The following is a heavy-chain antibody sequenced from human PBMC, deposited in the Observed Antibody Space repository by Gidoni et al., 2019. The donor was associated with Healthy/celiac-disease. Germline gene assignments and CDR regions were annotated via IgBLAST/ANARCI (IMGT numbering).Heavy chain of an antibody. D-gene: IGHD5-12*01. CDR2: IHYSEST. CDR3: ARVGRWLQLDAFDI. V-gene: IGHV4-59*01. J-gene: IGHJ3*02. CDR1: RGSISSYY. Sequence: VQLQDSGPGLVKPSETLSLTCTSTRGSISSYYGSWIRQRPGMGLEWIWYIHYSESTNYNPSLRRRVTISVDTSKNQFSLKLSSVTAADAAVYYCARVGRWLQLDAFDIWGQGTMVTVSS.